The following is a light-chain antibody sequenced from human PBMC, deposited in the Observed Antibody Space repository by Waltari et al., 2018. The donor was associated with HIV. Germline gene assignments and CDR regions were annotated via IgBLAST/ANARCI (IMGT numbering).Light chain of an antibody. CDR1: HSLFPRGGENC. V-gene: IGKV2-30*02. J-gene: IGKJ2*01. CDR3: MQYTHWPHT. CDR2: KAS. Sequence: DVVLTQSPPSLPVTVGQPASISCKSSHSLFPRGGENCLEWYLQRPGQSPRRLISKASNRDFGVPDRFSGSGPGTDFSLKISRVESEDVGIYYCMQYTHWPHTFGQGTRLEI.